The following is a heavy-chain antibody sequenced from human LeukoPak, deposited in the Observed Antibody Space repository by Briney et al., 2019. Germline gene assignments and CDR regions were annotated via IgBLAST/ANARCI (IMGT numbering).Heavy chain of an antibody. D-gene: IGHD6-13*01. CDR1: GVSFRDYY. Sequence: GGSLRLSCAASGVSFRDYYMSWIRQAPGKGLEWVSYISSSGSTTYYADSVKDRFTISRDNAKNSLYLQMTSLRPEDTAVYFCARDSVSSWDMDVWGQGTTVTVSS. V-gene: IGHV3-11*04. CDR2: ISSSGSTT. J-gene: IGHJ6*02. CDR3: ARDSVSSWDMDV.